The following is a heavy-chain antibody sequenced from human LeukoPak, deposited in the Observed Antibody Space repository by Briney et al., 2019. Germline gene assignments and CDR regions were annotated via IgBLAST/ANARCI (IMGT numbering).Heavy chain of an antibody. CDR2: INPHSGAT. J-gene: IGHJ5*02. V-gene: IGHV1-2*02. Sequence: GASVKVSCKASGYTFTGYYIHWVRQAPGQGPEWMGGINPHSGATNYAQKFQGRVTMTRDTSISTAFMELSSLRSDDTAMYYCSRDLLMYYSGSGESTWGQGTQVTVSS. CDR3: SRDLLMYYSGSGEST. CDR1: GYTFTGYY. D-gene: IGHD3-10*01.